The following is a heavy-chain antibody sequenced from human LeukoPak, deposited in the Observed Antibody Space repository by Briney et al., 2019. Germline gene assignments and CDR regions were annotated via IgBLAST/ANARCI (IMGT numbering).Heavy chain of an antibody. CDR2: ISGSGGNT. V-gene: IGHV3-23*01. Sequence: GGSLRLSCAASGFTFDDHTMHWVRQAPGKGLEWVSAISGSGGNTYYADSVKGRFTISRDNSKNTLYLQMNSLRAEDTAVYYCAKDPRSVDWGQGTLVTVSS. D-gene: IGHD4-23*01. CDR1: GFTFDDHT. J-gene: IGHJ4*02. CDR3: AKDPRSVD.